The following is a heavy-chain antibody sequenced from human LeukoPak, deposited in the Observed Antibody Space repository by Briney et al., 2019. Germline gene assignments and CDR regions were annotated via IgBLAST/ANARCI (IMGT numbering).Heavy chain of an antibody. V-gene: IGHV3-20*04. Sequence: GGSLRLSCAASGFTFDDYGMSWVRQAPGKGLEWVSGINWNGGSTGYADPVKGRFTISRDNAKNSLYLQMNSLRAEDTALYYCAKGDSSGWSHFDYWGQGTLVTVSS. CDR1: GFTFDDYG. CDR3: AKGDSSGWSHFDY. D-gene: IGHD6-19*01. J-gene: IGHJ4*02. CDR2: INWNGGST.